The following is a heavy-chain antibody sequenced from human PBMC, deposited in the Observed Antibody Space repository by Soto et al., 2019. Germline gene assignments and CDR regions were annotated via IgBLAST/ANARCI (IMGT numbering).Heavy chain of an antibody. CDR2: ISGRDDST. Sequence: EVQLLEAGGGLGQPGESLRLSYAASGFTFSSYAMSWVRQAPGKGLEWVSVISGRDDSTYYADSGKGRFTISRDNSKNTLYLQMNSLRAEDTAVYYCAKRSSSSTFDYWGQGTLVTVSS. J-gene: IGHJ4*02. V-gene: IGHV3-23*01. D-gene: IGHD6-6*01. CDR3: AKRSSSSTFDY. CDR1: GFTFSSYA.